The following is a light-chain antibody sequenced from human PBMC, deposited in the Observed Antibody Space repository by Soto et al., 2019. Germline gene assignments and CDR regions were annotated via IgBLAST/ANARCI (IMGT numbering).Light chain of an antibody. CDR3: QQYGNSVT. CDR2: GAS. J-gene: IGKJ4*01. V-gene: IGKV3D-15*01. CDR1: QSVSSN. Sequence: EIVMTQSPATLSVSPGERATLSCRASQSVSSNLAWYQQKPGQAPRVLIYGASTRATGTPDRFSGSGSGTDFTFTISRLEPEDSAVYYCQQYGNSVTFGGGTKVDIK.